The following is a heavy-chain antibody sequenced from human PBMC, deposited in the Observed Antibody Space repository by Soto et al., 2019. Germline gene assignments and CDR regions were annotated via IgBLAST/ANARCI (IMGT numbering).Heavy chain of an antibody. Sequence: QVQLVESGGGVVQPGRSLRLSCAASGFTFSSYGMHWVRQAPGKGLEWVAVIWYDGSNKYYADSVKGRFTISRDNSKNTLYLQMNSLRAEDTAVYYCARDSRPGGTGYHGYKSWGQGTLVTVSS. CDR1: GFTFSSYG. J-gene: IGHJ4*02. CDR2: IWYDGSNK. D-gene: IGHD5-12*01. CDR3: ARDSRPGGTGYHGYKS. V-gene: IGHV3-33*01.